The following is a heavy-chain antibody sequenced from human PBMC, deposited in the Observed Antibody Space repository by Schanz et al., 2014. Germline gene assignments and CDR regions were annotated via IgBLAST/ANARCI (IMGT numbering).Heavy chain of an antibody. CDR2: ISGSGGST. CDR3: AKIRYDSSGYYLPYYGMDV. J-gene: IGHJ6*02. D-gene: IGHD3-22*01. CDR1: GFTLTSYA. V-gene: IGHV3-23*04. Sequence: EVQLVESGGGLVKPGGSLRLSCEASGFTLTSYALTWVRQAPGKGLEWVAGISGSGGSTDYADSVKGRFIIPRDNSKNTLYLQMNSLRAEDTAVYYCAKIRYDSSGYYLPYYGMDVWDQGTPVTVSS.